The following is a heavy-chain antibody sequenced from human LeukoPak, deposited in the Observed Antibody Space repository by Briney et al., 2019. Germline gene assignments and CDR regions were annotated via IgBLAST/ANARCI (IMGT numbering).Heavy chain of an antibody. CDR2: INPNSGGT. CDR3: ARVEDILTGYRYSCYYYYGMDV. J-gene: IGHJ6*02. D-gene: IGHD3-9*01. CDR1: GYTFTGYY. Sequence: GASVKVSCKASGYTFTGYYMHWVRQAPGQGLEWMGWINPNSGGTNYAQKFQGRVTMTRDTSISTAYMELSRLRSDDTAVYYCARVEDILTGYRYSCYYYYGMDVWGQGTTVTVSS. V-gene: IGHV1-2*02.